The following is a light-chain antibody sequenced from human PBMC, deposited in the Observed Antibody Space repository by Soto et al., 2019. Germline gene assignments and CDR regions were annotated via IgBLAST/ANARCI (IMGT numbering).Light chain of an antibody. CDR3: SSYTTSRTLV. CDR2: EVS. V-gene: IGLV2-14*01. Sequence: QSVLTQPASVSGSPGQSITSSCTGTSSDVGGYNYVSWYQQHPGKVPKLMIFEVSNRPSGVSNRFSGSKSGNTASLTISGLQAEDEADYYCSSYTTSRTLVFGPGTKV. CDR1: SSDVGGYNY. J-gene: IGLJ1*01.